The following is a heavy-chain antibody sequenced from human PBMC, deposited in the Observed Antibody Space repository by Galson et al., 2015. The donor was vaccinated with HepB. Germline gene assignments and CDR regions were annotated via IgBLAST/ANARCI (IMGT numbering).Heavy chain of an antibody. Sequence: SGADVKKPGESLMICCKGAGYSFTGYWMGWVRQMPGRALEWIGIIYTGDSDTRNSPSFQGQVTISADKSSSTAYLQWSSLKASDTAIYYCARPRALVITKDSDAFDIWGQGTMVTVSS. D-gene: IGHD3-22*01. CDR3: ARPRALVITKDSDAFDI. CDR2: IYTGDSDT. J-gene: IGHJ3*02. CDR1: GYSFTGYW. V-gene: IGHV5-51*01.